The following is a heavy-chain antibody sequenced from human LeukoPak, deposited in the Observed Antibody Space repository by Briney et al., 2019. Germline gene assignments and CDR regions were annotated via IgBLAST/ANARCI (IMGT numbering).Heavy chain of an antibody. J-gene: IGHJ4*02. D-gene: IGHD4-17*01. V-gene: IGHV3-48*03. Sequence: PGGSLRLSCAASGFTFSSFEMNWVRQAPGKGLEWVSYISSSGSTIYYADSVKGRFTISRDNAKNSLYLQMNSLRAEDTAVYYCARNYGDYVMQGTFDYWGQGTLVTVSS. CDR2: ISSSGSTI. CDR3: ARNYGDYVMQGTFDY. CDR1: GFTFSSFE.